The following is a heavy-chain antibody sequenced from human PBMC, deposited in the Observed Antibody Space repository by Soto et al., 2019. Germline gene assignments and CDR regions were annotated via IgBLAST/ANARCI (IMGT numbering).Heavy chain of an antibody. Sequence: ETLSLTCAVYGGSFSGYYWSWIRQPPGKGLEWIGEINHSGSTNYNPSLKSRVTISVDTSKNQFSLKLSSVTAADTAVYYCARVEQWLVGYYFDYWGQGTLVTVSS. CDR3: ARVEQWLVGYYFDY. V-gene: IGHV4-34*01. D-gene: IGHD6-19*01. CDR1: GGSFSGYY. J-gene: IGHJ4*02. CDR2: INHSGST.